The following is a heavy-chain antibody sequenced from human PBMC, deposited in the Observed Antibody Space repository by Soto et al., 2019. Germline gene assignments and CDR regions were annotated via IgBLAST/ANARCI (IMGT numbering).Heavy chain of an antibody. CDR1: GFTFSSYA. J-gene: IGHJ5*02. D-gene: IGHD6-19*01. V-gene: IGHV3-23*01. CDR2: ICGSGGST. Sequence: GGSLRLSCAASGFTFSSYAMSWVRQAPGKGLEWVSAICGSGGSTYYATTVKGRFTISRDNSKNTLYLQMNSLRAEDTAVYYCAKDRARGQWLDRSVNWFDPWGQGTLVTVSS. CDR3: AKDRARGQWLDRSVNWFDP.